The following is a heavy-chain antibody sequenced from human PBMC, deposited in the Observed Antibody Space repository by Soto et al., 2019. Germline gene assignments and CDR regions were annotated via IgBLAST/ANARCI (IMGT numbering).Heavy chain of an antibody. D-gene: IGHD6-19*01. V-gene: IGHV1-18*01. CDR2: IIAYIGIA. CDR3: AGSGYSSGWAYFDY. CDR1: GYTFTSYG. Sequence: ASVKVSCKASGYTFTSYGISWVRQAPGQGLEWMGRIIAYIGIANYAQKLQGRVTITADKSTSTAYMELSSLRSEDTAVYYCAGSGYSSGWAYFDYWGQGTLVTVSS. J-gene: IGHJ4*02.